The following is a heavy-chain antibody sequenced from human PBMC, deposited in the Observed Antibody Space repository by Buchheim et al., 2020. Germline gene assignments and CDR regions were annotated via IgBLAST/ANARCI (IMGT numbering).Heavy chain of an antibody. D-gene: IGHD1-1*01. CDR2: ISYDGSNK. CDR1: GFTFSTYG. V-gene: IGHV3-30*18. Sequence: QVQLVESGGGVVQPGRSLRLSCAASGFTFSTYGMHWVRQAPGKGLEWVAVISYDGSNKYYADSVKGRFTISRDNSKKTLYLQMNSLRAEDTAVYYCVKAQRDTGTTRIELEYWGQGT. J-gene: IGHJ4*02. CDR3: VKAQRDTGTTRIELEY.